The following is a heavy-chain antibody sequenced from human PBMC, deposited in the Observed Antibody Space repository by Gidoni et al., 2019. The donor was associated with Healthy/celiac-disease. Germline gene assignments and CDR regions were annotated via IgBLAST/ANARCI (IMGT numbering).Heavy chain of an antibody. J-gene: IGHJ4*02. CDR1: GGPISSGGYD. CDR3: ARSGRSGYYDFWSGYYTGPYDY. D-gene: IGHD3-3*01. V-gene: IGHV4-31*03. CDR2: IYYSGST. Sequence: QAQLQESGPGLVKPSQTLSLTCTVSGGPISSGGYDCSCIRQHPGKGMEWIGYIYYSGSTYYNTSLKSRVTISVDTSKNQFSLKLSSVTAADTAVYYCARSGRSGYYDFWSGYYTGPYDYWGQGTLVTVSS.